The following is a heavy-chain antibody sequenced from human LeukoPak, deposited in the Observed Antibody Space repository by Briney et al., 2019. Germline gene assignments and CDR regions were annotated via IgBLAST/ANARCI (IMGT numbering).Heavy chain of an antibody. D-gene: IGHD3-3*01. Sequence: PGGSLRLSCAASGFTFNTYEMNWVRQAPGKGLEWVSSISSSSSYIYYADSVKGRFTISRDNAKNSLYLQMNSLRAEDTAVYYCARFTIFGVAPYGMDVWGQGTTVTVSS. CDR3: ARFTIFGVAPYGMDV. J-gene: IGHJ6*02. CDR1: GFTFNTYE. CDR2: ISSSSSYI. V-gene: IGHV3-21*01.